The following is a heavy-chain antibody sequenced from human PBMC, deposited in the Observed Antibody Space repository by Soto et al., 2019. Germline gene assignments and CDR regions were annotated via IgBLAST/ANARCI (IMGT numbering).Heavy chain of an antibody. CDR2: ISSSGSTI. V-gene: IGHV3-48*03. D-gene: IGHD2-21*02. CDR3: AREDGGNSRYYYYYGMDV. CDR1: GVTFSSYE. J-gene: IGHJ6*02. Sequence: GGSLRLSCSASGVTFSSYEMNWVRQAPGKGLEWVSYISSSGSTIYYADSVKGRFTISRDNAKNSLYLQMNSLRAEDTAVYYCAREDGGNSRYYYYYGMDVWGQGTTVTVSS.